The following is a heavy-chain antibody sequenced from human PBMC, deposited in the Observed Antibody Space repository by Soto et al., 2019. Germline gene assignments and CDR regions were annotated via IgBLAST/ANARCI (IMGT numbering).Heavy chain of an antibody. CDR1: GYNFANFW. D-gene: IGHD2-8*02. CDR3: AAGYSTGLDAFDI. CDR2: IFPGDSDT. J-gene: IGHJ3*02. Sequence: PGESLKISCKGSGYNFANFWIGWVRQMPGKGLEWMGMIFPGDSDTKNSPSLEGQITMSVDKSDSSAYLQWRSLKASDTAIYYCAAGYSTGLDAFDIWGQGTRVTVSS. V-gene: IGHV5-51*01.